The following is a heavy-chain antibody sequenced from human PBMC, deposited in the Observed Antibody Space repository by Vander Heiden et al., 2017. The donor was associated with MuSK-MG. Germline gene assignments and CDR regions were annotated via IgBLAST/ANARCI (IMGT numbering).Heavy chain of an antibody. CDR1: GCPFSSYA. Sequence: QVQLVESGGGLVQPGGSLGLSCAASGCPFSSYAMHWVRQAPGKGLEWVAVISYDGSNKYYADSVKGRFTISRDNSKNTLYLQMNSMRAEDTAVYYCARVSRAAAGDGMDVWGQGTTVTVSS. V-gene: IGHV3-30*04. CDR3: ARVSRAAAGDGMDV. CDR2: ISYDGSNK. D-gene: IGHD6-13*01. J-gene: IGHJ6*02.